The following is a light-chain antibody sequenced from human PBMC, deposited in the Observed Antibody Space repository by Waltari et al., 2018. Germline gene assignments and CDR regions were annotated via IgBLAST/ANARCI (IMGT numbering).Light chain of an antibody. Sequence: DIVMTQSPATLSLSPGESATLSCRASQSLTRSTFAWFHQKPGQPPRLLIYGTSTRAAGIPDRFSGSGSGTDFSLTISGLQPEDFATYYCQQYDYWPWTFGQGTRVE. J-gene: IGKJ1*01. V-gene: IGKV3D-15*01. CDR3: QQYDYWPWT. CDR1: QSLTRST. CDR2: GTS.